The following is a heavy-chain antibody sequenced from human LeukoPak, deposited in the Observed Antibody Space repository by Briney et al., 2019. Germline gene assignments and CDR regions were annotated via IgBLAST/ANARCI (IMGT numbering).Heavy chain of an antibody. J-gene: IGHJ4*02. CDR3: ANRRRGYSYGWVDY. V-gene: IGHV4-34*01. Sequence: SETLSLTCAVYGGSFSGYYWSWIRQPPGKGLEWIGEINHSGSTNYNPSLKSRVTISVDTSKNQFSLKLSSVTAADTAVYYCANRRRGYSYGWVDYWGQGTLVTVSS. CDR1: GGSFSGYY. CDR2: INHSGST. D-gene: IGHD5-18*01.